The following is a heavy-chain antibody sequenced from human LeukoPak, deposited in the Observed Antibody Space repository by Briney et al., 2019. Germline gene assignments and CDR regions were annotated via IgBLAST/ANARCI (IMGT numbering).Heavy chain of an antibody. CDR1: GYTFTGYY. J-gene: IGHJ4*02. CDR2: INPNSGGT. D-gene: IGHD3-10*01. V-gene: IGHV1-2*02. CDR3: ARDGSYYGSGSYYKADY. Sequence: ASVKVSCKASGYTFTGYYMHWVLQAPGQGLEWMGWINPNSGGTNYAQKFQGRVTMTRDTSISTAYMELSRLRSDDTAVYYCARDGSYYGSGSYYKADYWGQGTLVTVSS.